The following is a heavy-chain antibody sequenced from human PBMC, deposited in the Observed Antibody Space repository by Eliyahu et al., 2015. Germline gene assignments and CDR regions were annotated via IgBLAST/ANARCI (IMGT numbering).Heavy chain of an antibody. CDR1: GFTFSSXA. D-gene: IGHD6-25*01. J-gene: IGHJ6*02. CDR2: ISGSGGST. Sequence: EVQLLESGGGLVQPGGSLRLSCAASGFTFSSXAMSWVRQAPGKGLEWVSAISGSGGSTYYADSVKGRFTISRDNSKNTLYLQMNSLRAEDTAVYYCAKGYIAAERNYYYGMDVWGQGTTVTVSS. CDR3: AKGYIAAERNYYYGMDV. V-gene: IGHV3-23*01.